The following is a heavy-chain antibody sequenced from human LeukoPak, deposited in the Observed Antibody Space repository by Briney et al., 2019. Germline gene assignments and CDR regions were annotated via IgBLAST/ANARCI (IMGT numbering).Heavy chain of an antibody. CDR3: ARGWRRIAARGPAWCNWFDP. Sequence: ASVKVSCKASGYTFTSYGISWVRQAPGQGLEWMGWISAYNGNTNYAQKLQGRVTMTTDTSTSTAYMELRSLRSDDTAVYYCARGWRRIAARGPAWCNWFDPWGQGTLVTVSS. CDR2: ISAYNGNT. V-gene: IGHV1-18*01. CDR1: GYTFTSYG. D-gene: IGHD6-6*01. J-gene: IGHJ5*02.